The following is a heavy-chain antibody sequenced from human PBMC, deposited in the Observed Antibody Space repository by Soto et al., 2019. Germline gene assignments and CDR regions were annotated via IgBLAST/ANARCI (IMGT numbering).Heavy chain of an antibody. CDR1: GGTFTRYD. CDR3: ARDSEAGTAPH. CDR2: MNPNSGNT. D-gene: IGHD6-19*01. Sequence: ASVKVSCKASGGTFTRYDINWVRQATGQGLEWMGWMNPNSGNTGFAQKFQGRLTMTRDTSITTAYMELSSLRSEDTAVYYCARDSEAGTAPHWGQGTLVTXSS. J-gene: IGHJ4*02. V-gene: IGHV1-8*01.